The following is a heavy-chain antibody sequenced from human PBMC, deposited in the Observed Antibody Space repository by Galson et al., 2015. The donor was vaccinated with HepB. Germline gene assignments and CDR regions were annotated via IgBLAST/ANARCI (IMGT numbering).Heavy chain of an antibody. CDR2: ISGGGGNP. Sequence: SLRLSCAASGFIFNNYAMTWVRQPPGKGLEWVSSISGGGGNPFYSESVTGRFTISRDNSKNTLFVQMNSLRADDTAVYSCAKSLRHYPYDMDVWGPGTTVSVSS. CDR1: GFIFNNYA. CDR3: AKSLRHYPYDMDV. J-gene: IGHJ6*02. V-gene: IGHV3-23*01. D-gene: IGHD1-26*01.